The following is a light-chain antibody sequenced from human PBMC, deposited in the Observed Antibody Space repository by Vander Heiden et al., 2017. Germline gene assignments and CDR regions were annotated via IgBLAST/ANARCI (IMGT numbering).Light chain of an antibody. Sequence: QSVLTQALSASGTPGQRVTISCSGSNSNIGSNYVYWFQQFPGTAPKLLSYKDNQRPSGVPDRVSGSKSGTSASLAICGVRSEDEADYHCAAWDDNLSAWVFGGGTKLTVL. J-gene: IGLJ3*02. CDR2: KDN. V-gene: IGLV1-47*01. CDR3: AAWDDNLSAWV. CDR1: NSNIGSNY.